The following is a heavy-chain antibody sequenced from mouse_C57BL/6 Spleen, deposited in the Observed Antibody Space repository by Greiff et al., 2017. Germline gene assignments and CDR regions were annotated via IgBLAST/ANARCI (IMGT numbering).Heavy chain of an antibody. CDR1: GYTFTSYW. CDR3: ARGDGLLYYFDY. Sequence: QVQLQQPGAELVKPGASVKLSCKASGYTFTSYWMHWVKQRPGQGLEWIGMIHPNSGSTNYNEKFKSKATLTVDKSSSTAYMKLSSLTSEDSAVYYCARGDGLLYYFDYWGQGTTLTVSS. V-gene: IGHV1-64*01. D-gene: IGHD2-10*01. CDR2: IHPNSGST. J-gene: IGHJ2*01.